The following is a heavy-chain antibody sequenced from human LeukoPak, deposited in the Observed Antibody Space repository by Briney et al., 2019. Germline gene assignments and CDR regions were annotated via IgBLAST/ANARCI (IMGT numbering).Heavy chain of an antibody. V-gene: IGHV4-34*01. D-gene: IGHD2-2*01. Sequence: SETLSLTCAVYGGSFSGYYWSWIRQPPGKGLEWIGEINHSGSTNYNPSLKSRVTISVDTSKNQFSLKLSSVTAADTAVYYCARGRLQRYCSSTSCYIGLYYYMDVWGKGTTVTVSS. CDR2: INHSGST. J-gene: IGHJ6*03. CDR1: GGSFSGYY. CDR3: ARGRLQRYCSSTSCYIGLYYYMDV.